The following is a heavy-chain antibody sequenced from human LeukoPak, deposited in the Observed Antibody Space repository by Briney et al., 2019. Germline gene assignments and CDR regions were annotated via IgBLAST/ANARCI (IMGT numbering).Heavy chain of an antibody. CDR3: ARVVTTTWNSYTGWFDP. CDR2: INPNSGGT. J-gene: IGHJ5*02. D-gene: IGHD4-11*01. V-gene: IGHV1-2*02. Sequence: ASVKVSCEASGYTFTGQYIHWVRQAPGQGLEWMGWINPNSGGTNYAQKFQGRVTMTWDTSITTTYMELSRLRSDDTAVYYCARVVTTTWNSYTGWFDPWGQGTLVTVSS. CDR1: GYTFTGQY.